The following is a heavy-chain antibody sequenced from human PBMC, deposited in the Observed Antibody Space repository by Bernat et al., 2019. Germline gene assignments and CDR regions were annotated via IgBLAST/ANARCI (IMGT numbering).Heavy chain of an antibody. D-gene: IGHD6-13*01. CDR2: ISHDGSNK. CDR1: GFSFSSYS. J-gene: IGHJ1*01. CDR3: AKGAFFGSSWYSVAEYFQH. Sequence: QVHLVESGGGVVQPGRSLRLSCAASGFSFSSYSMHWVRQAPGKGLEWVSIISHDGSNKYYADSVKGRFTISRDNSKNTLYLQMNSLRAEDTAVYYCAKGAFFGSSWYSVAEYFQHWGQGTLVTVSS. V-gene: IGHV3-30-3*01.